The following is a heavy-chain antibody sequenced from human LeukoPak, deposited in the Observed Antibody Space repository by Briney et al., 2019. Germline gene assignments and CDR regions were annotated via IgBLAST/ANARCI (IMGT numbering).Heavy chain of an antibody. CDR1: GGTFSSYT. Sequence: EASVKVSCKASGGTFSSYTISWVRQAPGQGLEWMGRIIPILGIANYAQKFQGRVTITADKSTSTAYMELSSLRSEDTAVYYCAAGSLVLLSGLDYWGQGTLVTVSS. CDR2: IIPILGIA. D-gene: IGHD2/OR15-2a*01. CDR3: AAGSLVLLSGLDY. V-gene: IGHV1-69*02. J-gene: IGHJ4*02.